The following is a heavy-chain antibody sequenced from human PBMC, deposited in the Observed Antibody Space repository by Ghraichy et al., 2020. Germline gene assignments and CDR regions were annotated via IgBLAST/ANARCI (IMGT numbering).Heavy chain of an antibody. CDR2: IKQDGSEK. CDR1: GFTFSSYW. V-gene: IGHV3-7*01. Sequence: GSLRLSCAASGFTFSSYWMSWVRQAPGKGLEWVANIKQDGSEKYYVDSVKGRFTISRDNAKNSLYLQMNSLRAEDTAVYYCARDRGGRQWLWLAMGYFQHWGQGTLVTVSS. J-gene: IGHJ1*01. CDR3: ARDRGGRQWLWLAMGYFQH. D-gene: IGHD5-12*01.